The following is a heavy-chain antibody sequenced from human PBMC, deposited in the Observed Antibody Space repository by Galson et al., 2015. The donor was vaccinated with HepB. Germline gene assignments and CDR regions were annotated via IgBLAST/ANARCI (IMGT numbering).Heavy chain of an antibody. J-gene: IGHJ6*03. CDR1: GFSVSDYY. Sequence: SLRLSCAVSGFSVSDYYLSWVRQAPGKGPEWVSYISSSDSSTYYADFAKGRFTISRDNANNSLYLQMNSLRDEDTAVYYCARDWTRFCPMDVWGKGTTVTVSS. CDR3: ARDWTRFCPMDV. D-gene: IGHD3/OR15-3a*01. V-gene: IGHV3-11*01. CDR2: ISSSDSST.